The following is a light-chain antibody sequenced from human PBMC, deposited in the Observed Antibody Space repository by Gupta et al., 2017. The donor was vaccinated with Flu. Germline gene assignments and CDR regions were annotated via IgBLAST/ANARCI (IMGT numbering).Light chain of an antibody. Sequence: HLLLPQSPSASASLGASVHLTCTLNSGHSRYSIAWHRPQPQKGPRDWMTISNDGTDRKGDGIPDRFSASSSGAERYLTISRRLAEEEADYFCQTWGTGIQVVFGGGTKLTVL. CDR2: ISNDGTD. V-gene: IGLV4-69*01. CDR1: SGHSRYS. CDR3: QTWGTGIQVV. J-gene: IGLJ3*02.